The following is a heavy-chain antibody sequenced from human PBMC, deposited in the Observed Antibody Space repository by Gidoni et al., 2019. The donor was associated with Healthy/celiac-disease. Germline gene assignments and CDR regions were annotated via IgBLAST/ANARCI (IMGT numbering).Heavy chain of an antibody. CDR1: GFPFSSYA. CDR3: AKDHHLVAGDY. V-gene: IGHV3-23*01. Sequence: EVQLLESGGGLVQPGGSLRLFRAASGFPFSSYAMSWVRQAPGKGLEWVAAISGSGGSTYYADSVKGRFTISRDNSKNTLYLQMNSLRAEDTAVYYCAKDHHLVAGDYWGQGTLVTVSS. J-gene: IGHJ4*02. CDR2: ISGSGGST. D-gene: IGHD2-15*01.